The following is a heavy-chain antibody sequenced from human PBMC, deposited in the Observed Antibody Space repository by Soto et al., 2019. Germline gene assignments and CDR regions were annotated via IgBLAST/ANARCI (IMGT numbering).Heavy chain of an antibody. V-gene: IGHV4-30-4*01. D-gene: IGHD2-8*01. CDR1: GGSISRSDYY. J-gene: IGHJ6*02. CDR3: ARDQSHAYHGMDV. Sequence: QVQLQESGPGLVKPSQTLSLTCTVSGGSISRSDYYWSWIRQPPGKGLEWIGYIYYSGNTYYNPSLKGRVTISVDTSKNQCSLKVSSVTAADTAVYYCARDQSHAYHGMDVWGQGTTVTVSS. CDR2: IYYSGNT.